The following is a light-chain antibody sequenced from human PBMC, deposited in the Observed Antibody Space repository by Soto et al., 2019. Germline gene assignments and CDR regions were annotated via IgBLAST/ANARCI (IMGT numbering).Light chain of an antibody. CDR2: EVS. V-gene: IGLV2-8*01. CDR3: SSYAGINNLV. J-gene: IGLJ2*01. Sequence: QSALTQPPSASGSPGQSVTISCTGISSDVDNYNYVSWYQQHPGKAPKFVIHEVSKRPSGVPDRFSGSKSGDTASLTVSGLQAEDEADYYCSSYAGINNLVFGGGTKLTVL. CDR1: SSDVDNYNY.